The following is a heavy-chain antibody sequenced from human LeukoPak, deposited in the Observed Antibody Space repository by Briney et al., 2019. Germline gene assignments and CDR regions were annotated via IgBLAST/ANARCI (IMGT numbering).Heavy chain of an antibody. CDR3: TRESGTMIVAVMRAFDI. V-gene: IGHV3-49*04. J-gene: IGHJ3*02. Sequence: PGGSLRLSCEGSGFTFSSYAMSWVRQAPGKGLEWVGSIRSKAYGETTEYAASVKGRFTISRDDSKSIAYLQMNSLKTEDTAVYYCTRESGTMIVAVMRAFDIWGQGTMVTVSS. D-gene: IGHD3-22*01. CDR2: IRSKAYGETT. CDR1: GFTFSSYA.